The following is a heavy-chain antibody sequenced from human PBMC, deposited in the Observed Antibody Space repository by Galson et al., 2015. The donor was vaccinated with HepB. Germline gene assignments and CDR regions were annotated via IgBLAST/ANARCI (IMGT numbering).Heavy chain of an antibody. J-gene: IGHJ6*02. CDR1: GFTFSYYV. Sequence: SLRLSCAASGFTFSYYVMSWVRQAPGKGLEWVSAISGSGASTYYADSVKGRFTISRDNSKNTLYLQMNSLRAEDTAVYYCAKDPELLTYYYYGMDVWGQGTTVTVSS. D-gene: IGHD1-26*01. CDR3: AKDPELLTYYYYGMDV. CDR2: ISGSGAST. V-gene: IGHV3-23*01.